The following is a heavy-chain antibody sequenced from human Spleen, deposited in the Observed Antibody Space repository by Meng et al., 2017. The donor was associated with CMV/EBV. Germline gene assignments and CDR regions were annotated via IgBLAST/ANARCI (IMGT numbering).Heavy chain of an antibody. Sequence: GGSLRLSCAASGFTFRNSAMHWLRQSPVKGLEWVAVISYDGSNKYYADSVKGRFTISRDNSRNTLYLQMNSLRAEDTAVYYCARDRGGTEQLVLHYFDYWGQGTLVTVSS. CDR1: GFTFRNSA. CDR3: ARDRGGTEQLVLHYFDY. D-gene: IGHD6-6*01. J-gene: IGHJ4*02. V-gene: IGHV3-30-3*01. CDR2: ISYDGSNK.